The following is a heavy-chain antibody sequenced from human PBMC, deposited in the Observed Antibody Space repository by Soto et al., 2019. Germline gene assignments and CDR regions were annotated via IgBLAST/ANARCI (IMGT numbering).Heavy chain of an antibody. CDR3: ARVTVDTAMADY. Sequence: QVQLVQSGAEVKKPGASVKVSCKASGYTFTSYDINWVRQATGQGLEWMGWMNPNSGNTGDAKKCQGRVTKTRNTSISTAYMGRRSLRAEDTAGYDGARVTVDTAMADYWGQGTRGTGSS. CDR1: GYTFTSYD. D-gene: IGHD5-18*01. J-gene: IGHJ4*02. CDR2: MNPNSGNT. V-gene: IGHV1-8*01.